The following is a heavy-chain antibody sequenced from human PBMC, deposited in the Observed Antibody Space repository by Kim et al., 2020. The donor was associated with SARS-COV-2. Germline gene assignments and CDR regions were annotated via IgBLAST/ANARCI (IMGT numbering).Heavy chain of an antibody. V-gene: IGHV3-7*04. CDR2: IKQDGSEK. CDR1: GFTLSRSW. D-gene: IGHD2-21*01. J-gene: IGHJ6*01. CDR3: ARGTDELWGGYYYFYVM. Sequence: GGSLRLSCAASGFTLSRSWMNWVRQAPGKGLEWVATIKQDGSEKYYVDSVKGRFTISRDNAKNSLYLQMNSLRADDTAVYYCARGTDELWGGYYYFYVM.